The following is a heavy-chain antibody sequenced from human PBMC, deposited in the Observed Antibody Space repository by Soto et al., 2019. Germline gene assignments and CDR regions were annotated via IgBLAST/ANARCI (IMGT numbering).Heavy chain of an antibody. Sequence: PSETLSLTCAVYGGSFSGYYWSWIRQPPGKGLEWIGEINHSGSTNYNPSLKSRVTISVDTSKNQFSLKLSSVTAADTAVYYCARVRTLRYFDWLLSYFDYWGQGTLVTVSS. D-gene: IGHD3-9*01. V-gene: IGHV4-34*01. CDR1: GGSFSGYY. J-gene: IGHJ4*02. CDR2: INHSGST. CDR3: ARVRTLRYFDWLLSYFDY.